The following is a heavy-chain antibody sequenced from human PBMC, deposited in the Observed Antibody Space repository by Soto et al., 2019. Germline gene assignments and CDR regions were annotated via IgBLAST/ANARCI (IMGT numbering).Heavy chain of an antibody. D-gene: IGHD1-26*01. Sequence: PGGSLRLSCAAPGFTFSSYGMHWVRQAPGKGLEWVAAISYDGSNKYYADSVKGRFTISRDNSKNTLYLQMNSLRAEDTAVYYCAKDLDPIVGATKGYYYYGMDVWGQGTTVTVSS. CDR1: GFTFSSYG. CDR2: ISYDGSNK. J-gene: IGHJ6*02. CDR3: AKDLDPIVGATKGYYYYGMDV. V-gene: IGHV3-30*18.